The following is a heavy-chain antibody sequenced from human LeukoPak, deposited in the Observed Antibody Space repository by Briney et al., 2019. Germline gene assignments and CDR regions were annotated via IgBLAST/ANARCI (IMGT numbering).Heavy chain of an antibody. Sequence: PGGSLRLSCAASGFILNDHYMDWVRQAPGKGLEWVGRTGNKVNSYITEYAASVNGRFTISRDNSKNTLYLQMNSLRAEDTAVYYCAKGPMVRGVMKTLDYWGQGTLVTVSS. CDR1: GFILNDHY. D-gene: IGHD3-10*01. CDR3: AKGPMVRGVMKTLDY. J-gene: IGHJ4*02. CDR2: TGNKVNSYIT. V-gene: IGHV3-72*01.